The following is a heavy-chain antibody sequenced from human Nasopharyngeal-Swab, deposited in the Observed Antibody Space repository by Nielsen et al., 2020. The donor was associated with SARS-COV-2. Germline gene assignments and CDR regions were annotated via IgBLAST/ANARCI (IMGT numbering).Heavy chain of an antibody. J-gene: IGHJ6*02. CDR3: ARDQLATTHGVYGMDV. V-gene: IGHV4-61*01. CDR2: IYYSGST. D-gene: IGHD5-24*01. CDR1: GGSVSSGSYY. Sequence: SETLSLTCTVSGGSVSSGSYYWSWIRQPPGKGLEWIGYIYYSGSTNYNPSLKSRVTISVDTSKNQFSLKLSSVTAADTAVYYCARDQLATTHGVYGMDVWGQGTTVTVSS.